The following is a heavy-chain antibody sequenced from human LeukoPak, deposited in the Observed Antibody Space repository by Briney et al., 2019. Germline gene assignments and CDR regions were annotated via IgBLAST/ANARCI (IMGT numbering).Heavy chain of an antibody. CDR3: ARSSGIAVAGTIDY. CDR2: IWYDGSNK. D-gene: IGHD6-19*01. J-gene: IGHJ4*02. Sequence: PGGSLRLSCAASGFTFSSYGMHWVRQAPGKGLEWVAVIWYDGSNKYYADSVKGRFTISRDNSKNTLYLQMNSLRAEDTAVYYCARSSGIAVAGTIDYWGQGTLVSVS. V-gene: IGHV3-33*01. CDR1: GFTFSSYG.